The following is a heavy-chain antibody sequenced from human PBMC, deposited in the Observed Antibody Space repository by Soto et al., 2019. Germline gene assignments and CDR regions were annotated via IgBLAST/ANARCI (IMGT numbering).Heavy chain of an antibody. J-gene: IGHJ4*02. CDR3: VKGSSDSRPYYFDY. D-gene: IGHD6-13*01. V-gene: IGHV3-23*01. CDR2: IRNCGGER. Sequence: GGSLRLSCVGSGFTFSSFAMSWVRQAPGKGLDLGSAIRNCGGERKHADLVEGRITIKRDNTKSTLYLQMNSLRAEDTALYYCVKGSSDSRPYYFDYWGQGTLVTVSS. CDR1: GFTFSSFA.